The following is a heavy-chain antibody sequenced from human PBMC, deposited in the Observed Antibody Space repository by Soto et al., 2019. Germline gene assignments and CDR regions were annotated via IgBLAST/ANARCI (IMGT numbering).Heavy chain of an antibody. J-gene: IGHJ6*02. Sequence: EVQLLESRGGLAQPGESLGLSCAASALTFSSYATNWGRQVPRKGLEWVSTISGDGANTDYSDSVKGRFTISRDNSKNKLYLQMYSLRFEDTAVYYCAKGRCSSLYYYDTDVWGQGTTVTVSS. CDR2: ISGDGANT. CDR1: ALTFSSYA. V-gene: IGHV3-23*01. CDR3: AKGRCSSLYYYDTDV.